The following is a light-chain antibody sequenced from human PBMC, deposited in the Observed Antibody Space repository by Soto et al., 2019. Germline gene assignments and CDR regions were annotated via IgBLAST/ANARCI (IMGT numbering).Light chain of an antibody. Sequence: EIVMTQSPATLSVSPGDGATLSCRASQSVDSNLAWYQQKPGQTPRLLIYGASTRPTGIPARFSGSGSGTDFTLTISRLEPEDFAVYYCQQYGSSPPYTFGQGTKLEIK. J-gene: IGKJ2*01. V-gene: IGKV3-20*01. CDR1: QSVDSN. CDR2: GAS. CDR3: QQYGSSPPYT.